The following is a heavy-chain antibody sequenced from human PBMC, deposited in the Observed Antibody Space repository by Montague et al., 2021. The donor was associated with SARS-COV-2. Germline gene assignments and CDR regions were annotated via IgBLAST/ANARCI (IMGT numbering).Heavy chain of an antibody. CDR2: IYHTGST. J-gene: IGHJ5*02. Sequence: SDTQSLTCSVSGDTISNCYWTWIRQLPGEGLEWIGYIYHTGSTKYNPSLKSRVTMSIDTSKNQFSLILNSVTAADTAMYYCARDRNRAFCEDASCYSENWFAPWGQGILVTVSS. CDR1: GDTISNCY. D-gene: IGHD2-2*01. V-gene: IGHV4-59*01. CDR3: ARDRNRAFCEDASCYSENWFAP.